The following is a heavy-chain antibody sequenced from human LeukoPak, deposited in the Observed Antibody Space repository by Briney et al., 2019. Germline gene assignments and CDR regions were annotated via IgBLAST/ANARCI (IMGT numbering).Heavy chain of an antibody. CDR2: INHSGST. J-gene: IGHJ4*02. D-gene: IGHD3-22*01. CDR1: GGSFSDYY. CDR3: ARGGGDYYDSSGYYYVNFDY. V-gene: IGHV4-34*01. Sequence: PSETLSLTCAVYGGSFSDYYWSWIRQPPGKGLEWIGEINHSGSTNYNPSLKSRVTISVDTSKNQFSLKLSSVTAADTAVYYCARGGGDYYDSSGYYYVNFDYWGQGTLVTVSS.